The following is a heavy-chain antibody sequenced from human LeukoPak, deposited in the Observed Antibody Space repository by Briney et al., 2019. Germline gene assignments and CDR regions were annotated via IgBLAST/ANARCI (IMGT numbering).Heavy chain of an antibody. CDR1: GFTFSSYW. CDR3: ARDGMPFDW. Sequence: PGGSLRLSCAASGFTFSSYWMSWVRQAPGKGLEWVANINQDGTEKYYVDSVKGRFTVSRDNAKNSLSLQMNSLRVEDTAVYYCARDGMPFDWWGQGNLVTVSS. CDR2: INQDGTEK. V-gene: IGHV3-7*04. D-gene: IGHD1-1*01. J-gene: IGHJ4*02.